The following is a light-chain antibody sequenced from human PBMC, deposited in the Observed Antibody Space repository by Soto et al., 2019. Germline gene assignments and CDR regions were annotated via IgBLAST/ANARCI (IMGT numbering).Light chain of an antibody. V-gene: IGKV3-11*01. CDR1: QSITSY. J-gene: IGKJ4*01. Sequence: IVLTQSPATLSLSPGEGATLSCRASQSITSYLAWYQQKPGQAPRLLMYDVFNRATGVPARFSGSGSGTDFTLTISSLEPEDFAVYYCQQRSSWPLTFGGGTKVEIK. CDR3: QQRSSWPLT. CDR2: DVF.